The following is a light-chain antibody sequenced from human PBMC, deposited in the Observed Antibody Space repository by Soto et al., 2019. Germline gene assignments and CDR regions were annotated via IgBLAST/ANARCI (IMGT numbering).Light chain of an antibody. CDR1: SSYIGAGYH. CDR2: GNS. CDR3: QSYDSSLSGSV. J-gene: IGLJ3*02. Sequence: QSVLTQPPSVSGAPGQRVTISCTGSSSYIGAGYHVHWYQQLPGTAPKLLIYGNSNRPSGVPDRFSGSKSGTSASLAITGLQAGDEADYYCQSYDSSLSGSVFGGGTKLTVL. V-gene: IGLV1-40*01.